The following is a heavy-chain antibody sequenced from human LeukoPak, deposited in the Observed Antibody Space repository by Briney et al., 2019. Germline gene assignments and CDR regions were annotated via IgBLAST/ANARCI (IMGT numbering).Heavy chain of an antibody. Sequence: GGSLRLSCAASGFTFSSYWMHWVRQAPGKGLVWVSRIQGDGSSKSYADSVKGRFTISRDNAKNTLHLQMNSLRAEDTAVSYCARDPSAVAGYFDYWGQGTLVTVSS. CDR3: ARDPSAVAGYFDY. V-gene: IGHV3-74*01. CDR1: GFTFSSYW. D-gene: IGHD6-19*01. J-gene: IGHJ4*02. CDR2: IQGDGSSK.